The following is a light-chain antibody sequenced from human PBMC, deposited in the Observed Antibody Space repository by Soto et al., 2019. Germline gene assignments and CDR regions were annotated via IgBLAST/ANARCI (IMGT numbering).Light chain of an antibody. V-gene: IGLV2-14*01. CDR3: SSYTTSSTLV. Sequence: QSVLTQPASVSGSPGQSITIACTGTNRDVGSYNLVSWYQQRPGEAPKPIISEVRNRPSGTSYRFTGSKSGNTASLTISGLQAEDEADYYCSSYTTSSTLVFGGGTKVTVL. J-gene: IGLJ3*02. CDR1: NRDVGSYNL. CDR2: EVR.